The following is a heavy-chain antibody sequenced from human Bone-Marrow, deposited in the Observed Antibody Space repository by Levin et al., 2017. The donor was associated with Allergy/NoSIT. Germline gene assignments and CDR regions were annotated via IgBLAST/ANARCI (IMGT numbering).Heavy chain of an antibody. J-gene: IGHJ3*02. V-gene: IGHV1-2*02. Sequence: ASVKVSCKASGYTFTSFDMHWVRQAPGQGPEWMGWMNPNSGDTDSSQNFQGTVTMTRDTSISTAYMEVTSLTSNDTALYYCARISSAAFDMWGQGTVVTVSS. CDR2: MNPNSGDT. D-gene: IGHD6-19*01. CDR1: GYTFTSFD. CDR3: ARISSAAFDM.